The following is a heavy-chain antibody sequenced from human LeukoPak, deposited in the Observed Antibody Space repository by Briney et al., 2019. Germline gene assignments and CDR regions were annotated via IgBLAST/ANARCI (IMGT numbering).Heavy chain of an antibody. CDR1: DGSIISVTSY. CDR2: IYFSGST. CDR3: ARHIRDRAVAQYFDY. V-gene: IGHV4-39*01. Sequence: PSGTLSLTCTVSDGSIISVTSYWGCIRQPPGKGREWIVSIYFSGSTFYNPSLKSRVTMSLDTSKNQFSLNLSSVTAADTAVYYCARHIRDRAVAQYFDYWGQGTLVTVSS. D-gene: IGHD6-19*01. J-gene: IGHJ4*02.